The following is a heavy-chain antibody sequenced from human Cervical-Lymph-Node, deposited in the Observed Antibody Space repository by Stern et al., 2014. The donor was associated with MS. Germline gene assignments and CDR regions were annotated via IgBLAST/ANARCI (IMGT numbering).Heavy chain of an antibody. D-gene: IGHD3-3*01. CDR1: GFTFRDSY. CDR3: ARAISKVFAFDY. V-gene: IGHV3-11*01. CDR2: SRLNGGSV. J-gene: IGHJ4*02. Sequence: VQLVEYGGGLVKPGGSLRLSCAVSGFTFRDSYMSWIRQAPGKGLEWGSYSRLNGGSVVYADSVKGLFSISRDNAINSLYLQINSLKAEDTAVYFCARAISKVFAFDYWGQGTLVTVSS.